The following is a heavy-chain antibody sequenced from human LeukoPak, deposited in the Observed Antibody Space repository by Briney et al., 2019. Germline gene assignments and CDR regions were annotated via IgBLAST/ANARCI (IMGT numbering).Heavy chain of an antibody. Sequence: GGSLRLSCAASEFSVGSNYMTWVRQAPGKGLEWVSLIYSGGSTYYADSVKGRFTISRDNSKNTLYLQMNSLRAEDTAVYYCAKDLGWIHFAYWGQGTLVTVSS. D-gene: IGHD5-18*01. J-gene: IGHJ4*02. CDR2: IYSGGST. CDR3: AKDLGWIHFAY. V-gene: IGHV3-66*01. CDR1: EFSVGSNY.